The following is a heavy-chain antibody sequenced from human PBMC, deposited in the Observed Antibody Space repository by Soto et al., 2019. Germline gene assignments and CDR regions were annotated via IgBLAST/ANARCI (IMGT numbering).Heavy chain of an antibody. V-gene: IGHV3-23*01. Sequence: GSLRLSCAASGFTFSSYAMSWVRQAPGKGLEWVSAISGSGGSTYYADSVKGRFTISRDNSKNTLYLQMNSLRAEDTAVYYCAKVSGVVIIYSAEYFQHWGQGTLVTVSS. CDR1: GFTFSSYA. D-gene: IGHD3-3*01. CDR3: AKVSGVVIIYSAEYFQH. CDR2: ISGSGGST. J-gene: IGHJ1*01.